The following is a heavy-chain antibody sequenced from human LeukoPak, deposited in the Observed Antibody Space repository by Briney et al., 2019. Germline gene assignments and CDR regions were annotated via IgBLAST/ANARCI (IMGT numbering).Heavy chain of an antibody. CDR2: LQDDGSHQ. CDR3: ARDLGSRGAY. D-gene: IGHD3-10*01. V-gene: IGHV3-7*03. CDR1: GFAVSTSW. J-gene: IGHJ4*02. Sequence: GGSLRLSCAASGFAVSTSWMGWVRQAPGKGLEWVASLQDDGSHQYYVDSAKGRFTISRENAKNSLFLQMSSLRVEDTAVYYCARDLGSRGAYWGQGTPVTVSS.